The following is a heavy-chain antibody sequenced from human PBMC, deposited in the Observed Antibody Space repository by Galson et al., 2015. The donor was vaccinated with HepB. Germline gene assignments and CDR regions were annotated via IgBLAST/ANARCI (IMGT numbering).Heavy chain of an antibody. Sequence: SLRLSCAASGFTFRNYGMHWVRQAPGKGLEWVAVIWYDGSNKYYVDSVKGRFTISRDNSKNTLYLQMNSLRVEDTAVYYCASGRGRGDQWLAYFDYWGQGTLVSVSS. CDR2: IWYDGSNK. CDR3: ASGRGRGDQWLAYFDY. D-gene: IGHD6-19*01. J-gene: IGHJ4*02. CDR1: GFTFRNYG. V-gene: IGHV3-33*01.